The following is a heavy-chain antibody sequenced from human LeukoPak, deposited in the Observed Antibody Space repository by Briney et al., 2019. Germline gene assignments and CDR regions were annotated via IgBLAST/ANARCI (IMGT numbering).Heavy chain of an antibody. J-gene: IGHJ4*02. CDR3: ARASQLWFGESLIDY. D-gene: IGHD3-10*01. V-gene: IGHV3-7*03. CDR1: GFTFSSYW. CDR2: IKQVGSEK. Sequence: GGSLRLSCAASGFTFSSYWMSWVRQAPGKGLEWVANIKQVGSEKYYVDSVKGRFTISRDNAKNSLYLQMNSLRAEDTAVYYCARASQLWFGESLIDYWGQGTLVTVSS.